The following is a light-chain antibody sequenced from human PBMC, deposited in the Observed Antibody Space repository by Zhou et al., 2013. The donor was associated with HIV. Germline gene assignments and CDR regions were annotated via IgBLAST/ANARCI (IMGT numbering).Light chain of an antibody. CDR1: QSIYSN. CDR2: AAS. CDR3: HQYGNSPFT. Sequence: EIVMTQSPATLSVSPGEGATLSCRASQSIYSNLAWYQQKPGQAPRLLIYAASTGATGIPAKFSGSGSGSEFTLTISSLQSEDFAVYYCHQYGNSPFTFGPGTKVDI. J-gene: IGKJ3*01. V-gene: IGKV3-15*01.